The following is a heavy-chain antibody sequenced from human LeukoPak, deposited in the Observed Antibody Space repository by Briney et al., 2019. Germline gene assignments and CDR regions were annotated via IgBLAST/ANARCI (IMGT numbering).Heavy chain of an antibody. D-gene: IGHD3-22*01. CDR3: ARGIYYYDSSGYDDAFDI. J-gene: IGHJ3*02. CDR1: GFTFSSYA. Sequence: PGGSLRLSCAASGFTFSSYAMHWVRQAPGKGLEWVAVISYDGSNKYYADSVKGRFTISRDNSKNTLYLQMNSLRAEETAVYYCARGIYYYDSSGYDDAFDIWGQGTMVTVSS. CDR2: ISYDGSNK. V-gene: IGHV3-30-3*01.